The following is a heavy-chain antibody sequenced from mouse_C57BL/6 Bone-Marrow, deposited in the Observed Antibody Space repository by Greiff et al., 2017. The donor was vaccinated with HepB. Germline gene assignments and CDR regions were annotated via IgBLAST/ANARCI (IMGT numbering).Heavy chain of an antibody. CDR2: IDPETGGT. V-gene: IGHV1-15*01. Sequence: QVQLQQSGAELVRPGASVTLSCKASGYTFTDYEMHWVKQTPVHGLEWIGAIDPETGGTAYNQKFKGKAILTADKSSSTAYMELRSLASEDSAVYYCTPCYAMDYWGQGTSVTVSS. J-gene: IGHJ4*01. CDR1: GYTFTDYE. CDR3: TPCYAMDY.